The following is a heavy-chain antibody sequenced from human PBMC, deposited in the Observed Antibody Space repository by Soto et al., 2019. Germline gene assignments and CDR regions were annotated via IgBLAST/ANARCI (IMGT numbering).Heavy chain of an antibody. CDR3: GGGGGGCSTTSCPYYYFYGLDV. D-gene: IGHD2-2*01. Sequence: QVQLVQSGAEVKKPGASVKVSCKASGYTFTTFAISWVRQAPGQGLEWMGWISAYNGHTNYAQNLQGRVTMTADTSTNTAHMGLRSLSSDDTAAYYCGGGGGGCSTTSCPYYYFYGLDVWGQGTAVTVSS. J-gene: IGHJ6*02. CDR2: ISAYNGHT. CDR1: GYTFTTFA. V-gene: IGHV1-18*01.